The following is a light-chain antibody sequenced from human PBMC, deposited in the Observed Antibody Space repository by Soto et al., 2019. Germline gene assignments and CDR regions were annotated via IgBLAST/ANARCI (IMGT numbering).Light chain of an antibody. CDR3: CSYSFTTSLYV. CDR1: NNDVGSYTY. J-gene: IGLJ1*01. V-gene: IGLV2-11*01. Sequence: QSALTQPRSVSGSPWQSVTISCTGTNNDVGSYTYVSWYQQHPGKAPKLIIYDVNKRPSGVPHRFSGSKSGHTASLTISGLQAEDEADYYCCSYSFTTSLYVFGTGTKVTVL. CDR2: DVN.